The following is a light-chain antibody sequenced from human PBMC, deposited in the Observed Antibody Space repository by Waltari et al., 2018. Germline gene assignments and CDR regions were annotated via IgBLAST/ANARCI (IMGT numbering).Light chain of an antibody. J-gene: IGLJ1*01. V-gene: IGLV1-44*01. CDR1: SSNIGSKT. CDR3: AAWDDSLNGLYV. CDR2: SNI. Sequence: QSVLPQPPSASGTPGQTVTISCSGRSSNIGSKTLNWYQQLPGTAPKLLIYSNIQRPSGVPDRISGSKSGTSASLAISGLQSEDEGDYYCAAWDDSLNGLYVFGTGTKVTVL.